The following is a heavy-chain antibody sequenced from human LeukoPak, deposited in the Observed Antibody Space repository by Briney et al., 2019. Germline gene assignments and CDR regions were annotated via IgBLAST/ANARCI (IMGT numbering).Heavy chain of an antibody. CDR2: IYYSGST. J-gene: IGHJ4*02. V-gene: IGHV4-59*12. Sequence: LETLSLTCTVSGGSISSYYWSWIRQPPGKGLEWIGYIYYSGSTNYNPSLKSRVTISVDTSKNQFSLKLNSVTAADTAVYYCARDPAAAIYFDSWGQGTLVTVSS. D-gene: IGHD6-13*01. CDR3: ARDPAAAIYFDS. CDR1: GGSISSYY.